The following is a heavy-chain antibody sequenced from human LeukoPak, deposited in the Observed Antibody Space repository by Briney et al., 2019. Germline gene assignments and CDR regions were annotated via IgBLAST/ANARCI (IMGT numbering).Heavy chain of an antibody. CDR1: GFTFGDYA. CDR3: TRDDYGDSPDY. D-gene: IGHD4-17*01. J-gene: IGHJ4*02. Sequence: GGSLRLSCTASGFTFGDYAMSWFRQAPGKGLEWVGFIRGKAYGGTTEYAASVKGRFTISRDDSKSIAYLQMNSLKTEDTAVYYCTRDDYGDSPDYWGQGTLVTVSS. CDR2: IRGKAYGGTT. V-gene: IGHV3-49*03.